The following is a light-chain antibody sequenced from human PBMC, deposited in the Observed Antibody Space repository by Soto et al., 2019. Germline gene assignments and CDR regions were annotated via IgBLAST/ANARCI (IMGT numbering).Light chain of an antibody. J-gene: IGLJ1*01. CDR3: SLYTSSITYV. CDR2: EVT. CDR1: NSDVGSFNH. Sequence: QSVLTQPPSVSGSLGQSVPISCTGTNSDVGSFNHISWYQQPPGTAPKLMIYEVTSRPSGVPDRFSGSKSGNTASLTISGLQAEDEADYYCSLYTSSITYVFGTGTKVTVL. V-gene: IGLV2-18*01.